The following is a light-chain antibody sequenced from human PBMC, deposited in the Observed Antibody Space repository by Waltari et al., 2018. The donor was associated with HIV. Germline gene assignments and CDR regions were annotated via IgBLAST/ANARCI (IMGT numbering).Light chain of an antibody. CDR3: QQTHTTPFT. CDR2: TAS. Sequence: DILMTQSPSSLSASVGDRVTITCRASQTISNFLNWYQQKPGKAPKLLIFTASDLQGGVPSRFSGSGSGTDFTLTISSLQPEDFSTFYCQQTHTTPFTFGQGTKLEIK. J-gene: IGKJ2*01. V-gene: IGKV1-39*01. CDR1: QTISNF.